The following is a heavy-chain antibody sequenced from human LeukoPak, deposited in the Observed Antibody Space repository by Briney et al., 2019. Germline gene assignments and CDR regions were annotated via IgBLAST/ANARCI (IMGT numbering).Heavy chain of an antibody. D-gene: IGHD2-2*01. CDR3: ARVRAYCSSTSCYALYYYYYYMDV. J-gene: IGHJ6*03. CDR2: ISSSGSTI. Sequence: GGSLRLSCAASGFTFSSYEMNWVRQAPGKGLEWVSYISSSGSTIYYADSVKGRFTISRDNAKSSLYLQMNSLRAEDTAVYYCARVRAYCSSTSCYALYYYYYYMDVWGKGTTVTISS. V-gene: IGHV3-48*03. CDR1: GFTFSSYE.